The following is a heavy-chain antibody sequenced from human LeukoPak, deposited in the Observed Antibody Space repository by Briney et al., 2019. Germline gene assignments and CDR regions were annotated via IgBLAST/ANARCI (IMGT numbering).Heavy chain of an antibody. CDR2: IKQDGSEK. CDR3: ARDRGTAVAGTRNDY. V-gene: IGHV3-7*01. Sequence: PSETLSLTCAVYGGSFSGYYWSWIRQPPGKGLEWVANIKQDGSEKYYVDSVKGRFTISRDNAKNSLYLQMNSLRAEDTAVYYCARDRGTAVAGTRNDYWGQGTLVTVSS. J-gene: IGHJ4*02. CDR1: GGSFSGYY. D-gene: IGHD6-19*01.